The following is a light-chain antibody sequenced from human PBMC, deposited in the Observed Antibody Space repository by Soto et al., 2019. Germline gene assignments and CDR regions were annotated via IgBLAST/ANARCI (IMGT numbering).Light chain of an antibody. V-gene: IGKV1-5*01. CDR1: QTISTW. CDR2: DAS. Sequence: DIQMTQSPPTLSASVGDRVTITCRASQTISTWMAWYQQKPGKAPKLLVYDASTLQSGVPSRFSGSGSGTEFSLTISNLQPDDCATYYYQQYENYWTFGQGTKVDIK. CDR3: QQYENYWT. J-gene: IGKJ1*01.